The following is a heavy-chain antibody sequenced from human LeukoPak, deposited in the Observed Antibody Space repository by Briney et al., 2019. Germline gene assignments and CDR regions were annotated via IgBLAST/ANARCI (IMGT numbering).Heavy chain of an antibody. Sequence: GRSLRLSCAASGFTFSSYAMHWVRQAPGKGLEWVAVISYDGSNKYYEDSVKGRFTFSRDNSKNTLYLQMTSLRAEDTAVCYCARVNFAAAAMDVWGKGTTVTVSS. CDR3: ARVNFAAAAMDV. J-gene: IGHJ6*04. V-gene: IGHV3-30*04. CDR1: GFTFSSYA. CDR2: ISYDGSNK. D-gene: IGHD6-13*01.